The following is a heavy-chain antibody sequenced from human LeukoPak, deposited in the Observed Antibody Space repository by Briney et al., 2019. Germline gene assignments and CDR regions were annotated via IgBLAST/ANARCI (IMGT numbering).Heavy chain of an antibody. CDR3: TRIRRGSLTSVDY. CDR1: GFSFSTYW. D-gene: IGHD1-26*01. V-gene: IGHV3-74*01. CDR2: ISDDGRST. J-gene: IGHJ4*02. Sequence: PGGSLRLSCAASGFSFSTYWMHWVRQAPGKGLVWVSRISDDGRSTDYAESVKGRFTISRGNAKNTLYLQMNSLRVEDTGIYYCTRIRRGSLTSVDYWGQGTLVTVSS.